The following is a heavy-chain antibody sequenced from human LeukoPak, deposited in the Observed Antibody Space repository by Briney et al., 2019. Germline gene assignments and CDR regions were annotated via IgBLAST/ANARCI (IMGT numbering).Heavy chain of an antibody. Sequence: PSETLSLTCAVYGGSFSGYYWSWIRQPPGKGLEWIGEINHSGSTNCNPSLKSRVTISVDTSKNQFSLKLSSVTAADTAVYYCARGRLRSGRMYNWFDPWGQGTLVTVSS. CDR1: GGSFSGYY. CDR2: INHSGST. CDR3: ARGRLRSGRMYNWFDP. J-gene: IGHJ5*02. V-gene: IGHV4-34*01. D-gene: IGHD3-3*01.